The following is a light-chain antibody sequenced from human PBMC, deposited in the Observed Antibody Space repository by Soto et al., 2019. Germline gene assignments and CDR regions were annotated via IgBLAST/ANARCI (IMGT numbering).Light chain of an antibody. Sequence: DIQMTQSPPSLSASVGDRVTITCQTSQDIINYLNWFQEKPGKAPKLLIYDASILETGVTSRFSGSGSGTIFTFTIDSLHPENFATYYCQKYNNRPISTFGPGTKVDLK. V-gene: IGKV1-33*01. CDR3: QKYNNRPIST. CDR1: QDIINY. CDR2: DAS. J-gene: IGKJ3*01.